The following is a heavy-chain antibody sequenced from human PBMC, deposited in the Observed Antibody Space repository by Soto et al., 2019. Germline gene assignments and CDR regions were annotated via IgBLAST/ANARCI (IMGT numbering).Heavy chain of an antibody. Sequence: SETLSLTCAFYGWSFSGYYWSWIRQPPGKGLEWIGEINHSGSTYYNPSLKSRVTISVDTSKNQFSLKLSSVTAADTAVYYCARDGRVDYYYGMDVWGQGTTVTVSS. D-gene: IGHD2-15*01. CDR3: ARDGRVDYYYGMDV. CDR2: INHSGST. CDR1: GWSFSGYY. J-gene: IGHJ6*02. V-gene: IGHV4-34*09.